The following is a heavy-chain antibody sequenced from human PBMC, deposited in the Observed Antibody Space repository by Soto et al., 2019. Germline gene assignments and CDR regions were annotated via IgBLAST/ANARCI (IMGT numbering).Heavy chain of an antibody. D-gene: IGHD6-19*01. CDR1: GFIFSNYP. V-gene: IGHV3-23*01. CDR3: AIPSGLTVTGPDY. CDR2: IGGNGADT. J-gene: IGHJ4*02. Sequence: EVQLLESGGGLVQPGGSLRLSCAASGFIFSNYPMSWVRQAPGKGLEWVSAIGGNGADTYYADSVMGRFTISRDNSKNTLYLQMNSLRAEDTAVYFCAIPSGLTVTGPDYWGQGTLVTVSS.